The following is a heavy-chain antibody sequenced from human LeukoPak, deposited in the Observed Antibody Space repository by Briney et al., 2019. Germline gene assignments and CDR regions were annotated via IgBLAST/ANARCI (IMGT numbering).Heavy chain of an antibody. D-gene: IGHD3-9*01. CDR3: ARPSRGRKAYYDILTGSPDY. V-gene: IGHV4-39*01. CDR2: ISYIGSA. CDR1: GDSISSRSYY. Sequence: PSETLSLTCTVSGDSISSRSYYWGWIRQPPGKGLEWIGSISYIGSAYHNPSLKSRVSSSVDTSLNQFSLKLSSVTAADTAVYYCARPSRGRKAYYDILTGSPDYWGQGLLVTVSS. J-gene: IGHJ4*02.